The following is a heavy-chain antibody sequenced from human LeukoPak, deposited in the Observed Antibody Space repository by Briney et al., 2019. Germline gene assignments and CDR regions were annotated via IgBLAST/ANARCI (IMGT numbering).Heavy chain of an antibody. CDR2: INYDGTST. D-gene: IGHD1-1*01. J-gene: IGHJ4*02. V-gene: IGHV3-74*01. CDR3: ARDGYNLTPLDY. CDR1: GLTFNSHW. Sequence: GGSLRLSCAASGLTFNSHWMHWVRQAPGKGLVWVSRINYDGTSTDYADSVKGRFTISRDNAKNTLYLQMNRLRPEDTALYYCARDGYNLTPLDYWGQGTLVTVSS.